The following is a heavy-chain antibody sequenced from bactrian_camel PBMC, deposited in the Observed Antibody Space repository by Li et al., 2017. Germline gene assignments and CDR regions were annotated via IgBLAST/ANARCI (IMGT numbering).Heavy chain of an antibody. CDR1: LFAFPY. CDR2: INTRGGTT. D-gene: IGHD4*01. Sequence: DVQLVESGGGLVQPGGSLRLSCASSLFAFPYMTWVRQAPGKGQEWVSSINTRGGTTYYTDSVRGRFTIPKDDAKNTLYLQMNDLKSDDTAMYYCAATASGWRLYGDCARVLLNWTPGTQVTVS. J-gene: IGHJ4*01. V-gene: IGHV3S19*01.